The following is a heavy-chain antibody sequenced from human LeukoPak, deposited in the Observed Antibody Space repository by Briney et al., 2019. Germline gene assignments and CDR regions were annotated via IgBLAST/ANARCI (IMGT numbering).Heavy chain of an antibody. CDR1: GFTFSSYS. J-gene: IGHJ4*02. V-gene: IGHV3-21*01. D-gene: IGHD6-6*01. CDR2: ISSSSSYI. Sequence: SGGSLRLSCAASGFTFSSYSMNWVRQAPGEGLEWVSSISSSSSYIYYADSVKGRFTISRDNAKNSLYLQMNSLRAEDTAVYYCARESFAARWDWGQGTLVTVSS. CDR3: ARESFAARWD.